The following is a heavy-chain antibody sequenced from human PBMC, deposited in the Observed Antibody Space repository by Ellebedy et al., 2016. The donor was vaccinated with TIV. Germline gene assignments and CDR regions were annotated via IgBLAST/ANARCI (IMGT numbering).Heavy chain of an antibody. D-gene: IGHD4-17*01. V-gene: IGHV3-7*03. Sequence: GGSLRLSCAAPGFSFRSYWMSWIRQAPGKGLEWVANMNQEGSEKYFVGSVQGRFSISRDNAKNSLFLQMNSLRADDTAVYYCARTGAYGDYVYYHYGMDVWGHGTTVTVSS. CDR1: GFSFRSYW. J-gene: IGHJ6*02. CDR3: ARTGAYGDYVYYHYGMDV. CDR2: MNQEGSEK.